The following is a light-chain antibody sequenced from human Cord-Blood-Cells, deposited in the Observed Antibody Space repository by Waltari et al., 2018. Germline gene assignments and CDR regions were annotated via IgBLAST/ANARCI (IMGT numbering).Light chain of an antibody. CDR3: CSYAGSSTFV. Sequence: PGQSITISCTGTSSDVVSYNLVSWYQQHPGKAPKLMIYEVSKRPSGVSNRFSGSKSGNTASLTISGLQAEDEADYYCCSYAGSSTFVFGGGTKLTVL. CDR2: EVS. J-gene: IGLJ2*01. CDR1: SSDVVSYNL. V-gene: IGLV2-23*02.